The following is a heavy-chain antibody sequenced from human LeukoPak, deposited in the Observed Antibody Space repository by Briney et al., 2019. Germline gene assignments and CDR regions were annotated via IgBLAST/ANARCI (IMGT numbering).Heavy chain of an antibody. CDR3: ARDGDRSPSDNDAFDI. CDR2: TNHSGST. Sequence: SETLSLTCAVYGGSFSGYYWSWIRQPPGKGLEWIGETNHSGSTNYNPSLKSRVTISVDTSKNQFSLKLSSVTAADTAVYYCARDGDRSPSDNDAFDIWGQGTMVTVSS. V-gene: IGHV4-34*01. D-gene: IGHD3-10*01. J-gene: IGHJ3*02. CDR1: GGSFSGYY.